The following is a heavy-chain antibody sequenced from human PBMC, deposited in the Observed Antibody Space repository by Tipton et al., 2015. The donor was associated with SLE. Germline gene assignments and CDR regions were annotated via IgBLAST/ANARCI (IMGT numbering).Heavy chain of an antibody. Sequence: TLSLTCAVYGGSFSGYYWSRIRQPPGKGLEWIGEINHSGSTNYNPSLKSRVTISVDTSKNQFSLKLSSVTAADTAVYYCASLRVRGYSSSWYVYWGQGTLVTVSS. D-gene: IGHD6-13*01. CDR2: INHSGST. J-gene: IGHJ4*02. CDR1: GGSFSGYY. CDR3: ASLRVRGYSSSWYVY. V-gene: IGHV4-34*01.